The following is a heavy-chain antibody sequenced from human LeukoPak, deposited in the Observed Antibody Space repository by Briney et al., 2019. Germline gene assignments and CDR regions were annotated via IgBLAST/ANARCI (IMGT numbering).Heavy chain of an antibody. D-gene: IGHD4-17*01. CDR1: GFTVSSNY. V-gene: IGHV3-53*05. CDR2: IYSGDNT. Sequence: GGSLRLSCAASGFTVSSNYMSWVRQAPGKGLEWVSLIYSGDNTNYADSVKGRFTISRDNSKNTLYLQMNSLRAEDTAVYYCAKDPQNAYGDYEDEDYWGQGTLVTVSS. CDR3: AKDPQNAYGDYEDEDY. J-gene: IGHJ4*02.